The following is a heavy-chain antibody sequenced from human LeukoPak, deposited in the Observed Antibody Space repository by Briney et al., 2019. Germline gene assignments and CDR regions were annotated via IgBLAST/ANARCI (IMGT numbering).Heavy chain of an antibody. Sequence: GGSLRLSCAASGFTFDDYAMHWVRQAPGKGLEWVANIKEDGSQIYYVDSVRGRFTISRDNAKNSVYLQMNSLRAEDTAVYYCAGSSGWLFDYWGQGSLVAVSS. CDR3: AGSSGWLFDY. CDR1: GFTFDDYA. CDR2: IKEDGSQI. V-gene: IGHV3-7*01. J-gene: IGHJ4*02. D-gene: IGHD6-19*01.